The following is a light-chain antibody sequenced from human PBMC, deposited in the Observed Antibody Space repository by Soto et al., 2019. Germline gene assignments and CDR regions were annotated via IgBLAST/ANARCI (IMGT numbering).Light chain of an antibody. V-gene: IGLV2-11*01. CDR1: SSDIAAYNA. CDR2: AVS. J-gene: IGLJ1*01. CDR3: SSYAGNYIYV. Sequence: QSALTQPRSVSGSPGQSVTISCTGTSSDIAAYNAVAWYQQHPDKAPKLIIFAVSKRPSGVPDRCSGSKSGNTASLTISGLQAEDEADYYCSSYAGNYIYVFATGTKVTVL.